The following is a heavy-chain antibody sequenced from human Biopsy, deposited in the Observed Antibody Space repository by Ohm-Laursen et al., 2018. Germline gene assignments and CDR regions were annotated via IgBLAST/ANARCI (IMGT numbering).Heavy chain of an antibody. Sequence: PSQTLSLTCAVSGGSISSGGSYWSWIRQRPGKGLEWIGYIFNSANTYYNPSPKNLITISGDTSKNQFSLKLNSATAADTAVYYCARGDYFDSNGYFWSDPWGQGTLVTVSS. CDR2: IFNSANT. V-gene: IGHV4-31*01. CDR1: GGSISSGGSY. CDR3: ARGDYFDSNGYFWSDP. D-gene: IGHD3-22*01. J-gene: IGHJ5*02.